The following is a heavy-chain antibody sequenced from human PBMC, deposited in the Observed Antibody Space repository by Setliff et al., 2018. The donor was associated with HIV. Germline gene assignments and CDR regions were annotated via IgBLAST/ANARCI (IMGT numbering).Heavy chain of an antibody. CDR2: IKSKTNGGTT. CDR3: TTDLSAPLTFFSDSSRFV. CDR1: GFTFNNAW. D-gene: IGHD3-22*01. J-gene: IGHJ4*02. Sequence: GGSLRLSCAASGFTFNNAWMNWVRQGPGKGLEWVGRIKSKTNGGTTDFSAPVKGRFTISGDDSENTLYLQMNNLRAEDTAVYYCTTDLSAPLTFFSDSSRFVWGQGTLVTVSS. V-gene: IGHV3-15*01.